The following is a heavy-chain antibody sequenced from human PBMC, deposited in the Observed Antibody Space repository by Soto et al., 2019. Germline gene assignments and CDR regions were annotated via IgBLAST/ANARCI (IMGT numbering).Heavy chain of an antibody. CDR3: ARDLGDYYDSSGYYDY. Sequence: GGSLRLSCAASGFTFSSYSMNWVRQAPGKGLEWVSSISSSSYIYYADSVKGRFTISRDNAKNSLYLQMNSLRAEDTAVYYCARDLGDYYDSSGYYDYWGQGTLVTVSS. D-gene: IGHD3-22*01. CDR2: ISSSSYI. CDR1: GFTFSSYS. V-gene: IGHV3-21*01. J-gene: IGHJ4*02.